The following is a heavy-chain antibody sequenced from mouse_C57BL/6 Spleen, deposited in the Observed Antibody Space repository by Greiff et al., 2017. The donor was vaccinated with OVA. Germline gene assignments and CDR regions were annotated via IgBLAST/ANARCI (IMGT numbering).Heavy chain of an antibody. D-gene: IGHD2-4*01. CDR1: GYTFTDYY. Sequence: EVQLQQSGPELVKPGASVKLSCTASGYTFTDYYMNWVKQSHGKSLEWIGDINPNNGGTSYNQKFKGKATLTVDKSSSTAYMELRSLTSEDSAVYYCARDDYDGFAYWGQGTLVTVSA. CDR3: ARDDYDGFAY. J-gene: IGHJ3*01. CDR2: INPNNGGT. V-gene: IGHV1-26*01.